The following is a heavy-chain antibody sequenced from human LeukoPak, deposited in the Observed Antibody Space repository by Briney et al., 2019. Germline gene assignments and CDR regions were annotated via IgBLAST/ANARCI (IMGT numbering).Heavy chain of an antibody. V-gene: IGHV1-2*02. J-gene: IGHJ6*03. CDR1: GYTFTSYG. D-gene: IGHD3-16*01. Sequence: GASVKVSCKASGYTFTSYGISWVRQAPGQGLEWMGWINPNSGGTNYAQKFQGRVTMTRDTSISTAYMELSRLRSDDTAVYYCARAPYDYVWGSPPPGYYYMDVWGKGTTVTVSS. CDR3: ARAPYDYVWGSPPPGYYYMDV. CDR2: INPNSGGT.